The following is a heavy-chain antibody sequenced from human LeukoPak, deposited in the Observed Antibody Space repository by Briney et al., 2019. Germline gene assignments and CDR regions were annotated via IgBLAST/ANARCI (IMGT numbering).Heavy chain of an antibody. D-gene: IGHD6-13*01. J-gene: IGHJ5*02. CDR3: ARGSGSSSSWYDWFDP. V-gene: IGHV3-21*01. Sequence: GGSLRLSCAASGFTFSSYSMNWVRQAPGKGLEWVSSISSSSSYIHYADSVKGRFTISRDNAKNSLYLQMNSLRAEDTAVYYCARGSGSSSSWYDWFDPWGQGTLVTVSS. CDR1: GFTFSSYS. CDR2: ISSSSSYI.